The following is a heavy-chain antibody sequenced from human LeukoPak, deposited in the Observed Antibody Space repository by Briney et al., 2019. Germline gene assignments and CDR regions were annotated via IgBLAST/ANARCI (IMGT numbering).Heavy chain of an antibody. V-gene: IGHV3-30*02. CDR2: IRYDGSNK. D-gene: IGHD2-2*01. Sequence: PGGSPRLSCAASGFTFSSYGMHWVRQAPGKGLEWVAFIRYDGSNKYYADSVKGRFTISRDNSKNTLYLQMNSLRAEDTAVYYCAIIVVVPAAIVGAFDIWGQGTMVTVSS. CDR3: AIIVVVPAAIVGAFDI. J-gene: IGHJ3*02. CDR1: GFTFSSYG.